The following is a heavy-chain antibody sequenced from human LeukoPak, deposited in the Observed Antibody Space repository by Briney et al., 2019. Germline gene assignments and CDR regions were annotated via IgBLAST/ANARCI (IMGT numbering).Heavy chain of an antibody. V-gene: IGHV1-69*06. Sequence: SVKVSCKASGGTFSSYAISWVRQAPGQGLEWMGGIIPIFGTANYAQKFQGRVTITADKSTSTAYMELSSLRSEDTAVYYCARSFGCSGGSCYSNWFYPWGQGTLVTVSS. J-gene: IGHJ5*02. CDR3: ARSFGCSGGSCYSNWFYP. CDR1: GGTFSSYA. CDR2: IIPIFGTA. D-gene: IGHD2-15*01.